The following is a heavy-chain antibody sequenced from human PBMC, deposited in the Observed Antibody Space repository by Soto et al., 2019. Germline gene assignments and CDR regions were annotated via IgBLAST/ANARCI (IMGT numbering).Heavy chain of an antibody. J-gene: IGHJ4*02. CDR2: IYYSGST. V-gene: IGHV4-31*03. Sequence: KASETLSLTCTVSGGSISSGGYYWSWIRQHPGKGLEWIGYIYYSGSTYYNPSLKSRVTISVDTSKNQFSLKLSSVTAADTAVYYCQGVNYYDSSGYYYFDYWGQGTLVTV. CDR3: QGVNYYDSSGYYYFDY. D-gene: IGHD3-22*01. CDR1: GGSISSGGYY.